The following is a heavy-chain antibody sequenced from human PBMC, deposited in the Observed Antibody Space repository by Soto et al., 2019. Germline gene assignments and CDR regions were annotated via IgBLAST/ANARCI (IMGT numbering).Heavy chain of an antibody. CDR1: EGTCVDYG. V-gene: IGHV3-23*01. J-gene: IGHJ1*01. CDR3: ANGVQRLPMAGPEDFHH. D-gene: IGHD6-19*01. CDR2: ISGSGDST. Sequence: GLPQRLSYAAAEGTCVDYGVRCILQTKGKGLEWVSGISGSGDSTYYADSVKGRFTISRDNSKKTLYLQMNSLRAEDTAVYYCANGVQRLPMAGPEDFHHWGQGILVSVYS.